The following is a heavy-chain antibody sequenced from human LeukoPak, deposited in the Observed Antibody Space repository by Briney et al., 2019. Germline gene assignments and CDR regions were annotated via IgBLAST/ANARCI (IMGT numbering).Heavy chain of an antibody. CDR1: GFMFSSYA. CDR3: ARYCTSTSCAFEY. J-gene: IGHJ4*02. CDR2: ISGSGGST. V-gene: IGHV3-23*01. D-gene: IGHD2-2*01. Sequence: GGSLRLSCAASGFMFSSYAMSWVRQAPGKGLEWVSAISGSGGSTYYADSVKGRFTISRDNSKSTLYLQMNSLRAEDTAIYYCARYCTSTSCAFEYWGQGTLVTVSS.